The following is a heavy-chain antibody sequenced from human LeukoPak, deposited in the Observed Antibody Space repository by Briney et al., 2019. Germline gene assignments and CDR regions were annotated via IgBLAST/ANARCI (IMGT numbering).Heavy chain of an antibody. CDR1: GFTFSDYY. V-gene: IGHV3-11*05. Sequence: GGSLRLSCAASGFTFSDYYMSWIRQAPGKGLEWVSFISSGSSYTNYADSVKGRFTISRDNAKNSVYLQMNSRGAEDTALYFWAREARDYFDYWGQGTLVTVSS. D-gene: IGHD6-6*01. CDR3: AREARDYFDY. J-gene: IGHJ4*02. CDR2: ISSGSSYT.